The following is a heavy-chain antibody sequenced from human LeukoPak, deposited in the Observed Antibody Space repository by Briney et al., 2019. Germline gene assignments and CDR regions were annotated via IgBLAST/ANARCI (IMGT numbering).Heavy chain of an antibody. J-gene: IGHJ4*02. CDR3: ARSALSSGWYYVFDY. CDR2: INAGNGNT. D-gene: IGHD6-19*01. V-gene: IGHV1-3*03. CDR1: GYTFTSYV. Sequence: ASVKVSCKASGYTFTSYVMHWVRQAPGQRLEWMGWINAGNGNTKYSQEFQGRVTITRDTSASTAYMELSSLRSEDMAVYYCARSALSSGWYYVFDYWGQGTLVTVSS.